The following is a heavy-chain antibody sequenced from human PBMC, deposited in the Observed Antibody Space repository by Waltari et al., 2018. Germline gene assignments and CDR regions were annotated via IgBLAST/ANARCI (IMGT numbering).Heavy chain of an antibody. CDR2: IYTSGST. J-gene: IGHJ4*02. CDR3: AGTTVTTGGIDY. V-gene: IGHV4-61*09. Sequence: QVQLQESGPGLVKPSQTLSLTCTVSGGSISSGSYYWSWIRQPAGKGLEWIGYIYTSGSTNYNPALKSRVTISVDTSKNQFSLKLSSVTAADTAVYYCAGTTVTTGGIDYWGQGTLVTVSS. D-gene: IGHD4-17*01. CDR1: GGSISSGSYY.